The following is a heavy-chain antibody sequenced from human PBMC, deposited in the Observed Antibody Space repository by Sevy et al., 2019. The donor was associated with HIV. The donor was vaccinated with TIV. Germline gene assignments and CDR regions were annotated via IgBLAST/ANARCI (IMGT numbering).Heavy chain of an antibody. CDR1: GFTFSSYA. V-gene: IGHV3-30*04. D-gene: IGHD5-12*01. CDR2: ISYDGSNK. CDR3: ATSRGYSGYDNGMDV. Sequence: GGSLRLSCAASGFTFSSYAMHWVRQAPGKGLEWVAVISYDGSNKYYADSVKGRFTISRDNSKNTLYLQMNSLRAEDTAVYYCATSRGYSGYDNGMDVWGQGTTVTVSS. J-gene: IGHJ6*02.